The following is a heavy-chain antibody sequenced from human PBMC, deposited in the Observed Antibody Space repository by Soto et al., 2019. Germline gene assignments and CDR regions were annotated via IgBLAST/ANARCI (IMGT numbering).Heavy chain of an antibody. CDR1: GFTFSSYA. CDR3: XXXXXXXXXXKVDY. Sequence: EVQLLESGGGLVQPGGSLRLSCAASGFTFSSYAMSWVRQAPGKXXEWVSAISGSGGSTYYADSVKGRFTISRDNSKXXXXXXXXXXXXXXXXXXXXXXXXXXXXXXKVDYWGQGTLVTVSS. J-gene: IGHJ4*02. V-gene: IGHV3-23*01. CDR2: ISGSGGST.